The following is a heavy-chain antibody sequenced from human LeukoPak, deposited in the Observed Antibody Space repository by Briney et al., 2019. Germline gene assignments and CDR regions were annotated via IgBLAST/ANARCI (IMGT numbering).Heavy chain of an antibody. CDR1: GFTFSSYW. V-gene: IGHV3-30*03. J-gene: IGHJ4*02. Sequence: GGSLRLSCAASGFTFSSYWMSWVRQAPGKGLEWVAVISYDGSNKYYADSVKGRFTISRDNSKNTLYLQMNSLRAEDTAVYYCARALYDSSGYYSHFDYWGQGTLVTVSS. CDR2: ISYDGSNK. D-gene: IGHD3-22*01. CDR3: ARALYDSSGYYSHFDY.